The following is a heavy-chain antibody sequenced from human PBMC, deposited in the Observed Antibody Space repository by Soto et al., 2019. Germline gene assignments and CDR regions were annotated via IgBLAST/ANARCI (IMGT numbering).Heavy chain of an antibody. D-gene: IGHD1-26*01. CDR2: ISYDGSKT. J-gene: IGHJ4*02. CDR1: GFTFSGYA. Sequence: QVHLVESGGGVVQPVRSLRLACAASGFTFSGYAMHWVRQAPGKGLEWVAVISYDGSKTYHADSVKGRFTISRDNSKNSLYLQMNSLRAEDTAVYYCATENKNWELLYWGQGTLVTVSS. V-gene: IGHV3-30-3*01. CDR3: ATENKNWELLY.